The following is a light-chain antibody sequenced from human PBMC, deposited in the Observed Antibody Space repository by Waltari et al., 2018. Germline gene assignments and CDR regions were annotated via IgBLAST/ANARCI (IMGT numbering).Light chain of an antibody. Sequence: DIVMTQSPDSLAVSLGERATINCQSSQSVLYSTNNKNYLAWFQQKPGQPPKLLIYWASTRESGVPDRFSGSGSGTDFTLTISSLQAEDVAVYYCQQYCSVPPTFGQGTRVEIK. CDR3: QQYCSVPPT. J-gene: IGKJ1*01. CDR2: WAS. V-gene: IGKV4-1*01. CDR1: QSVLYSTNNKNY.